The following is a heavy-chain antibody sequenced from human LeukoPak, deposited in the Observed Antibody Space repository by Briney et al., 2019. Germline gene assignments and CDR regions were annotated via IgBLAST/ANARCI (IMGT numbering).Heavy chain of an antibody. CDR3: ARVSSAGIWDY. D-gene: IGHD6-19*01. Sequence: SETLSLTCTVSGGSFSGYYWSWIRQPAGKGLEWIGRIYTSGSTNYIPSLKSRVTMSVDTSKNQFSLKLSSVTAADTAVYYCARVSSAGIWDYWGQGTLVTVSS. V-gene: IGHV4-4*07. CDR2: IYTSGST. CDR1: GGSFSGYY. J-gene: IGHJ4*02.